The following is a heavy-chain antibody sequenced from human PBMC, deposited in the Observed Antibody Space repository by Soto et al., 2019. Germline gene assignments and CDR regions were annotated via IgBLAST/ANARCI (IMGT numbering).Heavy chain of an antibody. CDR3: VRAMIVVVYGTDV. D-gene: IGHD3-22*01. CDR1: GLTFSSYW. CDR2: INSDGINT. J-gene: IGHJ6*02. V-gene: IGHV3-74*01. Sequence: PGGSLRLSCAASGLTFSSYWMHWVRQVPGKGLVWVSRINSDGINTYYAESVKGRFTISRDNAKNTLYLQMNSLRAEDTAVYYCVRAMIVVVYGTDVWGQGTTVTVSS.